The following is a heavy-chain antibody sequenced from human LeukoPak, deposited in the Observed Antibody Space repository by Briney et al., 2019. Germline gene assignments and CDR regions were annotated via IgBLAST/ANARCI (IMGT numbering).Heavy chain of an antibody. J-gene: IGHJ4*02. D-gene: IGHD4-17*01. CDR2: IYHSGST. CDR3: ARSMTTVSSHSFDY. CDR1: GGSISSGGYS. V-gene: IGHV4-30-2*01. Sequence: SETLSLTCAVSGGSISSGGYSWSWIGQPPGKGLEWIGYIYHSGSTYYNPSLKSRVTISVDRSKNQFSLKLSSVTAADTAVYYCARSMTTVSSHSFDYWGQGTLVTVSS.